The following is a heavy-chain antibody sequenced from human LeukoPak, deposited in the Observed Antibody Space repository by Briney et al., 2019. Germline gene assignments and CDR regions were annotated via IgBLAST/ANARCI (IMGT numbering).Heavy chain of an antibody. V-gene: IGHV4-31*03. CDR1: GGSISSGGYY. J-gene: IGHJ3*02. Sequence: SETLSLTCTVSGGSISSGGYYWSWIRQHPGKGLEWIGYIYYSGSTYYNPSLKSRVTISVDTSKNQFSLKLSSVTAADTAVYYCARSPIAKRMGYYYGSGSYRSPDAFDIWGQGTMVTVSS. D-gene: IGHD3-10*01. CDR2: IYYSGST. CDR3: ARSPIAKRMGYYYGSGSYRSPDAFDI.